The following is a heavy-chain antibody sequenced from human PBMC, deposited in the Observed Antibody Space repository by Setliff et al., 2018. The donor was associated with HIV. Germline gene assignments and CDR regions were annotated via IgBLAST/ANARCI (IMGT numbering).Heavy chain of an antibody. CDR3: APVRDGYNYFFDY. Sequence: GGSLRLSCAASGFTFSSHAMSWVRQAPGKGLEWVSIISGSGSRTYYADSVKGRFTISRDTSKNTLYLQMNRLRAEDTAVYYCAPVRDGYNYFFDYWGQGTLVTVSS. CDR2: ISGSGSRT. V-gene: IGHV3-23*01. CDR1: GFTFSSHA. J-gene: IGHJ4*02. D-gene: IGHD5-12*01.